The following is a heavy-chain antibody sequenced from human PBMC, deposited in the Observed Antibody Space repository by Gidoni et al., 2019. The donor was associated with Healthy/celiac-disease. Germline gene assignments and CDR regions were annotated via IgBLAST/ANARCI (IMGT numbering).Heavy chain of an antibody. CDR1: GFPFSSYA. Sequence: EVQLLESGGGLVQPGGSLRLSCAASGFPFSSYAMSWVRQAPGKGLEWASAISGSGGSTYYADSVKGRFTISRDNSKNTLYLQMNSLRAEDTAVYYCAKIPWQLAEPPVDYWGQGTLVTVSS. J-gene: IGHJ4*02. CDR2: ISGSGGST. CDR3: AKIPWQLAEPPVDY. D-gene: IGHD6-6*01. V-gene: IGHV3-23*01.